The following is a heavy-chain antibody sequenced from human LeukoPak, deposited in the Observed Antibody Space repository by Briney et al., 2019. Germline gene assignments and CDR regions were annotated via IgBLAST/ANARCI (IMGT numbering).Heavy chain of an antibody. D-gene: IGHD6-19*01. CDR2: IYTSGST. Sequence: SETLSLTCTVSGGSISSYYWSWIRQPAGKGLEWIGRIYTSGSTNYNPSLKSRVTMSVDTSKNQFSLKLSSVTAADTAVYYCAREYSSGRYLYYFDYWGQGTLVTVSS. CDR1: GGSISSYY. V-gene: IGHV4-4*07. CDR3: AREYSSGRYLYYFDY. J-gene: IGHJ4*02.